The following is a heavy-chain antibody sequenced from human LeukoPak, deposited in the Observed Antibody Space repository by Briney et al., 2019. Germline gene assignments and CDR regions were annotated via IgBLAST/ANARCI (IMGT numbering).Heavy chain of an antibody. Sequence: SETLSLTCAVYGGSFSGYYWSWIRQPPGKGLEWIGEINHSGSTNYNPSLKSRVTISVDTSKNQFSLKLSSVTAADTAAYYCARGKIGDIVVVPAAIFYFDYWGQGTLVTVSS. CDR1: GGSFSGYY. D-gene: IGHD2-2*01. CDR2: INHSGST. J-gene: IGHJ4*02. V-gene: IGHV4-34*01. CDR3: ARGKIGDIVVVPAAIFYFDY.